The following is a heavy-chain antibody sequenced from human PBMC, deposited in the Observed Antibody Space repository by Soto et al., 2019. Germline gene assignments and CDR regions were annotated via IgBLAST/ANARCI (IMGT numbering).Heavy chain of an antibody. D-gene: IGHD3-3*01. V-gene: IGHV5-51*01. Sequence: GESLKISFKGSGYSFTSYWIGWVRQMPGKGLEWMGIIYPGDSDTRYSPSFQGQVTISADKSISTAYLQWSSLKASDTAMYYCARHPAGGKPYYDFWSGYYLDYYYGMDVWGQGTTVTVSS. CDR2: IYPGDSDT. J-gene: IGHJ6*02. CDR1: GYSFTSYW. CDR3: ARHPAGGKPYYDFWSGYYLDYYYGMDV.